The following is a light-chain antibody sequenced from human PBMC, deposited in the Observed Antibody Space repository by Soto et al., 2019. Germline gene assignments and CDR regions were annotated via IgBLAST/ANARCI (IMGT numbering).Light chain of an antibody. V-gene: IGKV3-11*01. CDR1: ETVRTF. J-gene: IGKJ1*01. CDR2: GAS. CDR3: QQHSHWPPWT. Sequence: VLTQSPATLSLSPGERATLSCRASETVRTFVDWYQQKPGQAPRLLIYGASNRATDIPARFSGSGSGTDSTITISNLEPEDFAVYYCQQHSHWPPWTFGQGTRVEIQ.